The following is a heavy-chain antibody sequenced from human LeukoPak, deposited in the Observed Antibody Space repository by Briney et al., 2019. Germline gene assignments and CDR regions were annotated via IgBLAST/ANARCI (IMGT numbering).Heavy chain of an antibody. D-gene: IGHD3-3*01. J-gene: IGHJ3*02. Sequence: SETLSLTCTVSGDSTSIGDYYWSCIRHPPGNGLEWTAYIYYSGSTYYNPSLKSRVTISVDTSKNQFSLKLSSVTAADRAVYYCAYYDFWSGDPAFDIWGQGTMVTVSS. CDR2: IYYSGST. V-gene: IGHV4-30-4*08. CDR1: GDSTSIGDYY. CDR3: AYYDFWSGDPAFDI.